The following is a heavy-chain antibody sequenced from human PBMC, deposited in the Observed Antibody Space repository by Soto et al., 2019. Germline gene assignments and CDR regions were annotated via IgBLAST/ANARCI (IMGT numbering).Heavy chain of an antibody. CDR1: GYTFTSYG. CDR2: ISAYNGNT. J-gene: IGHJ6*02. CDR3: ARGFCSYINYYYGMDV. D-gene: IGHD1-26*01. V-gene: IGHV1-18*01. Sequence: QVQLVQSGAEVKKPGASVKVSCKASGYTFTSYGISWVRQAPGQGLDWMGWISAYNGNTNYAQKLPGRVTMTTDTSTSTAYMELRSLRSDDTAVYYCARGFCSYINYYYGMDVWGQGTTVTVSS.